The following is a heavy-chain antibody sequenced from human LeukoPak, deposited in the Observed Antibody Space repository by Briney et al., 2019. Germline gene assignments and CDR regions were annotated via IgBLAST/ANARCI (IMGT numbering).Heavy chain of an antibody. CDR3: ASLYYYGSGSSPRFDP. Sequence: SETLSLTCAVDGGSFSGYYWSWIRQPPGKGLEWIGEINHSGSTNYNPSLKSRVTISVDTSKNQFSLKLGSVTAADTAVYYCASLYYYGSGSSPRFDPWGQGTLVTVSS. D-gene: IGHD3-10*01. V-gene: IGHV4-34*01. CDR1: GGSFSGYY. J-gene: IGHJ5*02. CDR2: INHSGST.